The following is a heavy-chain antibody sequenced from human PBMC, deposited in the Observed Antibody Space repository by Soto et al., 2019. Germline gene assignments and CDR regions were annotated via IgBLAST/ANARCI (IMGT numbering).Heavy chain of an antibody. D-gene: IGHD3-22*01. CDR1: GFSLSNARMG. Sequence: SGPTLVNPTETLTLTCTVSGFSLSNARMGVSWIRQPPGKALEWLAHIFSNDEKSYSTSLKSRLTISKDTSKSQVVLTMTNMDPVDTATYYCARPTYYYDSSGYYYDYWGQGTLVTVSS. V-gene: IGHV2-26*01. CDR2: IFSNDEK. CDR3: ARPTYYYDSSGYYYDY. J-gene: IGHJ4*02.